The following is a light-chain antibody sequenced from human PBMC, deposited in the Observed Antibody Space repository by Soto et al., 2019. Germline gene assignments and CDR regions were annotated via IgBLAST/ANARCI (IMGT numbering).Light chain of an antibody. CDR2: NAS. J-gene: IGKJ4*01. Sequence: DIQMTQSPSTLSASVGDRVIITCRASQSISAWLAWYQQKPGKAPQLLIYNASILESGVPSRFSGSGSGTEFTLTISGRQPDDFATYYCQQYNSNPLTFGGGTKVEIK. V-gene: IGKV1-5*03. CDR3: QQYNSNPLT. CDR1: QSISAW.